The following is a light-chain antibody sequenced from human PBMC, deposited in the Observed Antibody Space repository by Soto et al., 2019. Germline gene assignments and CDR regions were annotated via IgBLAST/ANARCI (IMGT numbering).Light chain of an antibody. CDR3: HQYDNLHTIT. Sequence: DLQMTQSPSSLCASVGDRFTITCQASQDISNRLNWYQQKPGKAPTLLXLDASNLQTGVPSRFSGSRSGTDFTFTITSLKTEDIAKYYCHQYDNLHTITFGHGTRLEIK. V-gene: IGKV1-33*01. J-gene: IGKJ5*01. CDR2: DAS. CDR1: QDISNR.